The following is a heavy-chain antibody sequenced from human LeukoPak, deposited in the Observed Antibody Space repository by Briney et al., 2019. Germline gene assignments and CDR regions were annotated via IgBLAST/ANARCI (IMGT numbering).Heavy chain of an antibody. J-gene: IGHJ3*02. D-gene: IGHD2-2*01. V-gene: IGHV3-30*04. Sequence: PGKSLRLSCAASGFPFSNYAMHWVRQVPGKGLEWVAVISFDGSNKYYADSVKGRFTISRDNSKNTLYLQMNSLRAEDTAVYYCAKDLDCSSSSCGAFDMWGQGTMVTVSS. CDR2: ISFDGSNK. CDR3: AKDLDCSSSSCGAFDM. CDR1: GFPFSNYA.